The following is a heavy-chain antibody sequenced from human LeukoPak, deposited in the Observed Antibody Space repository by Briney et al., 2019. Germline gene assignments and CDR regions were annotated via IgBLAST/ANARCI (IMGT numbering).Heavy chain of an antibody. Sequence: ASVKVSCKASGYTFTSYGISWVRQAPGQGLEWMGWISAYNGNTNYAQKLQGRVTMTTDTSMSTAYMELRSLRSDDTAVYYCARVDCSSTSCWALNYYGMDVWGQGTTVTVSS. V-gene: IGHV1-18*01. CDR1: GYTFTSYG. CDR3: ARVDCSSTSCWALNYYGMDV. J-gene: IGHJ6*02. D-gene: IGHD2-2*01. CDR2: ISAYNGNT.